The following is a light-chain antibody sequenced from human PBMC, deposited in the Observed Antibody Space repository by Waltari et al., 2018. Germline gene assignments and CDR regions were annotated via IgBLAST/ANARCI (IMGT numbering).Light chain of an antibody. CDR1: QSVSRT. CDR3: QHYVRLPAT. Sequence: ERATPSCRASQSVSRTLAWYQQKPGQAPKLLIYGASIRATGIPDRFTGSGSGTDFSLTISSLEPEDFAIYFCQHYVRLPATFGQGTKVEIK. CDR2: GAS. J-gene: IGKJ1*01. V-gene: IGKV3-20*01.